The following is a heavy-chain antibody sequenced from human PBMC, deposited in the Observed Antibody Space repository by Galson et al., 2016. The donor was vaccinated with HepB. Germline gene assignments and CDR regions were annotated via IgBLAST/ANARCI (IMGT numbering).Heavy chain of an antibody. D-gene: IGHD2-2*01. J-gene: IGHJ4*02. V-gene: IGHV7-4-1*02. CDR3: ARVGCGSASCYNFDN. CDR2: INTNTGNP. CDR1: GYTFTNYA. Sequence: SVKVSCKASGYTFTNYAMNWVRQAPGQGLEWMGWINTNTGNPTYAQGFTGRFVFSLDTSVSTAYLQISSLKAEDSAVYFCARVGCGSASCYNFDNWGQGTLVTVSS.